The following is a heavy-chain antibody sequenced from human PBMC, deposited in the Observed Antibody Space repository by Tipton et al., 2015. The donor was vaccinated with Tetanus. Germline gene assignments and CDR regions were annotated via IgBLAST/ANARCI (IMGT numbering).Heavy chain of an antibody. D-gene: IGHD2-15*01. V-gene: IGHV3-33*08. CDR2: SWYDGTDQ. J-gene: IGHJ4*02. CDR1: GFTFSRHN. CDR3: AREADCSGGSCFSGDLDN. Sequence: SLRLSCAASGFTFSRHNMHWVRQAAGKGLEWVAVSWYDGTDQYYADSVKGRFTLSRDNSKNTLYLEMNSLRAEDTALYYCAREADCSGGSCFSGDLDNWGQGTQVTVSS.